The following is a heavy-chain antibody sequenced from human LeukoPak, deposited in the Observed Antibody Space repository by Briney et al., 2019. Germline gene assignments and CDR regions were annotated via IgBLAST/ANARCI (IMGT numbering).Heavy chain of an antibody. Sequence: GGSLRLSCAASGFTFSDYYMSWIRQAPGKGLEWVSYISSSGSTIYYADSVKGRFTISRDNAKNSLCLQMNSLRAEDTAVYYCARGKLGESHYYYYGMDVWGQGTTVTVSS. J-gene: IGHJ6*02. V-gene: IGHV3-11*01. CDR1: GFTFSDYY. D-gene: IGHD3-10*01. CDR3: ARGKLGESHYYYYGMDV. CDR2: ISSSGSTI.